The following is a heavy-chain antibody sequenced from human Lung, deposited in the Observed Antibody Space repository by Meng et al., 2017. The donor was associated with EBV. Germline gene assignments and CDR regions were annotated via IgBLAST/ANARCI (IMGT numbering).Heavy chain of an antibody. J-gene: IGHJ4*02. D-gene: IGHD4-17*01. CDR1: SGYIHSGAYH. CDR3: ARGPTTYFDY. V-gene: IGHV4-30-4*01. CDR2: IYYSGTI. Sequence: VQRPEVGPGVVQPSHTLYLTCTVSSGYIHSGAYHWTWIRHPPRNGLDWIGYIYYSGTIYYDPSLKSRITISVDTSKNQFSLKLSSVTAADTAVYYCARGPTTYFDYWGQGTLVTVSS.